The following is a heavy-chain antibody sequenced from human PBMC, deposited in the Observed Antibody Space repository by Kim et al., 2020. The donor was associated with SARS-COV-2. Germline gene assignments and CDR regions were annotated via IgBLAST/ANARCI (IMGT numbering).Heavy chain of an antibody. Sequence: GGSLRLSCAASGFTFSSYAMSWVRQAPGKGLEWVSAISGSGGSTYYADSVKGRFTISRDNSKNTLYLQMNSLRAEDTAVYYCAKDRPQFYDFGYYFDYWGQGTLVTVSS. J-gene: IGHJ4*02. CDR2: ISGSGGST. CDR1: GFTFSSYA. CDR3: AKDRPQFYDFGYYFDY. D-gene: IGHD3-3*01. V-gene: IGHV3-23*01.